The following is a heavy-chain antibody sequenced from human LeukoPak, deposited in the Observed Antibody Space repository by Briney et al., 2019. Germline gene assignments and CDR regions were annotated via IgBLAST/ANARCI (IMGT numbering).Heavy chain of an antibody. CDR2: IYPGDSET. D-gene: IGHD2-15*01. CDR3: ARLPGYCSDRSCYSWYFDY. Sequence: GESLKTSCKGSGYSFNSYWIAWVRQMPGKGLEWMGSIYPGDSETTYSQSFQGQVANSGDTSTSTAYLQWSSLKASDTAMYYCARLPGYCSDRSCYSWYFDYWGQGTLVTVSS. CDR1: GYSFNSYW. V-gene: IGHV5-51*01. J-gene: IGHJ4*02.